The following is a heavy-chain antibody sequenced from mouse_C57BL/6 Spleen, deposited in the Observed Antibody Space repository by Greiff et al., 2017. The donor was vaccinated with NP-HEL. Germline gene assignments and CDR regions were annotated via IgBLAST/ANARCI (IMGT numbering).Heavy chain of an antibody. D-gene: IGHD1-1*01. CDR2: INPSNGGT. Sequence: VQLQQPGTELVKPGASVKLSCKASGYTFTSYWMHWVKQRPGQGLEWIGNINPSNGGTNYNEKFKSKATLTVDKSSSTAYMQSSSLTSEDSAVYYCARSYGSSYWYFDVWGTGTTVTVSS. CDR3: ARSYGSSYWYFDV. J-gene: IGHJ1*03. CDR1: GYTFTSYW. V-gene: IGHV1-53*01.